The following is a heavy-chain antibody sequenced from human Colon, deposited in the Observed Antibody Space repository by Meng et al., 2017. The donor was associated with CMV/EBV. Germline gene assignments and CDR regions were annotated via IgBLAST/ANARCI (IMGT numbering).Heavy chain of an antibody. CDR2: INPNDGGT. CDR3: TREGFDY. Sequence: QVQLVQSGAEVREPGASVKVSCKASGYTFTGYNIHWVRQAPGQGLEWMGRINPNDGGTNYAQNFQGRVTVTRDTSISTVYMEVNSLTSDDTAVYYCTREGFDYWGQGALVTVSS. V-gene: IGHV1-2*06. CDR1: GYTFTGYN. J-gene: IGHJ4*02.